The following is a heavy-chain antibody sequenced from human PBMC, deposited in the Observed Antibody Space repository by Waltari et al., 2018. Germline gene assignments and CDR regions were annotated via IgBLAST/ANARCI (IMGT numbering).Heavy chain of an antibody. J-gene: IGHJ4*02. V-gene: IGHV4-34*01. D-gene: IGHD3-10*01. Sequence: QVQLQQWGAGLLKPSETLSLTCAVYGGSFSGYYWSWIRQPPGKGLEWIGEINHSGSTSYNPSLKSRVTISVDTAKNQFSLKLSSVTAADTAVYYCARGVMYYYGSGSFDYWGQGTLVTVSS. CDR3: ARGVMYYYGSGSFDY. CDR1: GGSFSGYY. CDR2: INHSGST.